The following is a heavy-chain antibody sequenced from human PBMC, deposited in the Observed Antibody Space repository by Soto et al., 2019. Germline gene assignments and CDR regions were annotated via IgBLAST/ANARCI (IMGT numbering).Heavy chain of an antibody. CDR1: GGSVRDGSYY. CDR3: AGYNWNYYFDP. CDR2: IYHSGST. D-gene: IGHD1-7*01. V-gene: IGHV4-61*01. J-gene: IGHJ5*02. Sequence: SETLSLTCTVSGGSVRDGSYYWAWLRQPPGKGLEWIGHIYHSGSTIYNPSLKSRVTISIDTSKSQFSLNLNSMTAADTAVYYCAGYNWNYYFDPWGQGTLVTVSS.